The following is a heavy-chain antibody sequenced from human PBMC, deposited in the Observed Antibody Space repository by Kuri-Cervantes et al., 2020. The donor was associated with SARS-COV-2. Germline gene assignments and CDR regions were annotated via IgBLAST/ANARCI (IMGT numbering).Heavy chain of an antibody. Sequence: GGSLRLSCAASGFTFSSYSMNWVRQAPGEGLEWVSSISSSSSYIYYADSVKGRFTISRDNAKNSLYLQMNSLRAEDTAVYYCARGVYYDFWSGYSWFDPWGQGTLVTVSS. J-gene: IGHJ5*02. CDR2: ISSSSSYI. CDR1: GFTFSSYS. D-gene: IGHD3-3*01. CDR3: ARGVYYDFWSGYSWFDP. V-gene: IGHV3-21*01.